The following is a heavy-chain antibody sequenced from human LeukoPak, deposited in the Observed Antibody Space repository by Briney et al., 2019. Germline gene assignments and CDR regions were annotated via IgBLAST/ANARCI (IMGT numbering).Heavy chain of an antibody. V-gene: IGHV1-18*01. Sequence: ASVKVSCKASGYTFTSYGISWVRQAPGQGLEWMGWISAYKGDTNYAQKLQGRVTMTTDTSTSTAYMELRSLRSDDTAVYYCARGSGVVVVGATSIDYWGQGTLVTVSS. CDR2: ISAYKGDT. J-gene: IGHJ4*02. D-gene: IGHD2-15*01. CDR1: GYTFTSYG. CDR3: ARGSGVVVVGATSIDY.